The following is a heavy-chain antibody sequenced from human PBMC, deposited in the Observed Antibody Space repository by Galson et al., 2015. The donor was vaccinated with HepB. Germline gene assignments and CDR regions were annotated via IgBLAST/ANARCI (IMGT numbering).Heavy chain of an antibody. CDR2: ISSSSSYI. V-gene: IGHV3-21*01. Sequence: SLRLSCAASGFTFSSYSMNWVRQAPGKGLEWVSSISSSSSYIYYADSVKGRFTISRDNAKNSLYLQMNSLRAEDTAVYYCASAVYYDSSGYYYYFDYWGQGTLVTVSS. CDR3: ASAVYYDSSGYYYYFDY. D-gene: IGHD3-22*01. CDR1: GFTFSSYS. J-gene: IGHJ4*02.